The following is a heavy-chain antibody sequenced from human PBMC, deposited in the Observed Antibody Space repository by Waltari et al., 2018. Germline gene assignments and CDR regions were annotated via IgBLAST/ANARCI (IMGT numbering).Heavy chain of an antibody. J-gene: IGHJ4*02. Sequence: EVQLLESGGALVEPGGSPRLACAAPGFTFSSYVMSWVRQAPGKGLEWVSTISDGGGLIYYADSVKGRFTISRDNSKNTLYLQLNNLRAEDTALYYCVRARWLDYWGQGTLVTVSS. D-gene: IGHD3-10*01. V-gene: IGHV3-23*01. CDR2: ISDGGGLI. CDR3: VRARWLDY. CDR1: GFTFSSYV.